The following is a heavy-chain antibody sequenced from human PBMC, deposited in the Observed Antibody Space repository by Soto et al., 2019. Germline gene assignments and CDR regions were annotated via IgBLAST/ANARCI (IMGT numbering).Heavy chain of an antibody. J-gene: IGHJ4*02. CDR1: GGSINDHY. CDR2: VYRSGDI. Sequence: PSETLSLTCAVSGGSINDHYWSWIRQPPGKGLECIGYVYRSGDINYNPSLNGRATILLDTSKSQFSLNLRSVTAADTAIYYCARTARLLDYWGQGILVTVSS. CDR3: ARTARLLDY. V-gene: IGHV4-59*08.